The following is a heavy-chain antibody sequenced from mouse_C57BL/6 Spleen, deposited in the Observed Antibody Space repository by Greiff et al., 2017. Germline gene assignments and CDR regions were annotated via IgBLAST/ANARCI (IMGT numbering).Heavy chain of an antibody. CDR2: IDPANGNT. CDR3: ARGYDYDEGEFAY. J-gene: IGHJ3*01. D-gene: IGHD2-4*01. V-gene: IGHV14-3*01. Sequence: EVQLQQSVAELVRPGASVKLSCTASGFHIKNTYMHWVKQRPEQGLEWIGRIDPANGNTKYAPKFQGKATITADTSSNTAYLQLSSLTSEDTAIYYCARGYDYDEGEFAYWGQGTLVTVSA. CDR1: GFHIKNTY.